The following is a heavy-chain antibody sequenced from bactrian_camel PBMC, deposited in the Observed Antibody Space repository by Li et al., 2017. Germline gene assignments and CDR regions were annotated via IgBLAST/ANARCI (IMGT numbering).Heavy chain of an antibody. CDR1: GNGYMRNC. CDR3: AIDTFRSRCRPLGGGWYDY. J-gene: IGHJ4*01. CDR2: IDSDGST. D-gene: IGHD3*01. Sequence: HVQLVESGGGSVQAGGALTLSCVAHGNGYMRNCMGWFRRAPGKEREGVAGIDSDGSTTYADSVKGRFTISKDNAKNSLYLQMTSLKPEDTAMYYCAIDTFRSRCRPLGGGWYDYWGQGTQVTVS. V-gene: IGHV3S53*01.